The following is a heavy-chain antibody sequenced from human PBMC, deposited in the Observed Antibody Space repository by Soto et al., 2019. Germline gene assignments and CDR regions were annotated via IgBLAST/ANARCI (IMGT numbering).Heavy chain of an antibody. CDR1: GGTFSRYA. J-gene: IGHJ6*02. V-gene: IGHV1-69*12. CDR2: IIPIFGTA. CDR3: AIDSWRGFPYSYGMDV. D-gene: IGHD3-3*01. Sequence: QVQLVQSGAEVKKPGSSVKVSCKASGGTFSRYAISWVRQAPGQGLEWMGGIIPIFGTANYAQKFQGRVTMTADESTSSAYMELSSLRSVDTAVYYCAIDSWRGFPYSYGMDVWGQGTTVTVSS.